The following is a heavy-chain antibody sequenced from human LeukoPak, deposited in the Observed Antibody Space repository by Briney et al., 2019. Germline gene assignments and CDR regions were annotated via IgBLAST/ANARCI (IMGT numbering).Heavy chain of an antibody. J-gene: IGHJ3*02. Sequence: PSETLSLTCTVSGGSISSSSYYWGWIRQPPGKGLDWIGIINYRGNTYYNPSLKSRVTISVDTSKNQFSLKLSSVTAADTAVYYCADGYEDNTLDIWGQGTMVTVSS. CDR3: ADGYEDNTLDI. CDR1: GGSISSSSYY. D-gene: IGHD1-1*01. V-gene: IGHV4-39*01. CDR2: INYRGNT.